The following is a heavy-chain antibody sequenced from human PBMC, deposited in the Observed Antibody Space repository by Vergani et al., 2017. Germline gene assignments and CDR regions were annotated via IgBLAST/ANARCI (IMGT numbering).Heavy chain of an antibody. Sequence: EVQLVESGGGLVQPGGSLRLSCAASGFTFSSYEMNGVRQAPGKGLEWVSYISSSGSTKYYADSVKGRFTIARDNAKNSLYLQMNSLRAEDTAVYYCARVVDLGILDSYYGMDVWGQGTTVTVSS. J-gene: IGHJ6*02. CDR1: GFTFSSYE. V-gene: IGHV3-48*03. CDR3: ARVVDLGILDSYYGMDV. D-gene: IGHD7-27*01. CDR2: ISSSGSTK.